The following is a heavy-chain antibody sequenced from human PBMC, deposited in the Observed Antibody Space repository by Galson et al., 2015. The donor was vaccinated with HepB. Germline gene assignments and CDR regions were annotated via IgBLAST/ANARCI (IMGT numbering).Heavy chain of an antibody. D-gene: IGHD6-6*01. CDR2: ISYDGSNK. CDR1: GFTFSSYA. CDR3: ARTPASIAARRGYYFDY. V-gene: IGHV3-30-3*01. Sequence: SLRLSCAASGFTFSSYAMHWVRQAPGKGLEWVAVISYDGSNKYYADSVKGRFTISRDNSKNTLYLQMNSLRAEDTAVYYCARTPASIAARRGYYFDYWGQGTLVTVSS. J-gene: IGHJ4*02.